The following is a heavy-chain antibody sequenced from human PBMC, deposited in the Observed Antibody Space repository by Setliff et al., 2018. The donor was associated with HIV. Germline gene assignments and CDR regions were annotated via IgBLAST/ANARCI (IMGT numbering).Heavy chain of an antibody. Sequence: SVKVSCKTSRRTFSEDAINWVRQAPGEGLEWVGGIIHILGTADYAEKFQGRVTITADEPRSTVYLEVSNLRSEDTAVYYCAKAVRGYGSAYYNYYYMDVWGKGTTVTVSS. V-gene: IGHV1-69*13. D-gene: IGHD3-10*01. CDR3: AKAVRGYGSAYYNYYYMDV. CDR1: RRTFSEDA. J-gene: IGHJ6*03. CDR2: IIHILGTA.